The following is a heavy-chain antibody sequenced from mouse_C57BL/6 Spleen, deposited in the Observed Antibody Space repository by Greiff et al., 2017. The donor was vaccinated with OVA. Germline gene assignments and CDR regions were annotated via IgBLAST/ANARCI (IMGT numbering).Heavy chain of an antibody. D-gene: IGHD3-1*01. CDR3: ARGSSAWFAY. CDR1: GFTFSDYY. CDR2: INYDGSST. Sequence: EVQRVESEGGLVQPGSSMKLSCTASGFTFSDYYMAWVRQVPEKGLEWVANINYDGSSTYYLDSLKSRFIISRDNAKNILYLQMSSLKSEDTATYYCARGSSAWFAYWGQGTLVTVSA. J-gene: IGHJ3*01. V-gene: IGHV5-16*01.